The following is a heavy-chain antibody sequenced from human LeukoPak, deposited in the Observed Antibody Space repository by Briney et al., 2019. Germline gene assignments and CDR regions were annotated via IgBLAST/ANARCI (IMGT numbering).Heavy chain of an antibody. CDR3: ARDGGYCSSTSCYVDYYYYYMDV. CDR1: GGTFSSYA. J-gene: IGHJ6*03. Sequence: GASVKVSCKASGGTFSSYAISWVRQAPGQGLEWMGGIIPIFGTANYAQKFQGRVTITADESTSTAYMELSSLRSEDTAVYYCARDGGYCSSTSCYVDYYYYYMDVWGKGTTVTVSS. V-gene: IGHV1-69*13. D-gene: IGHD2-2*03. CDR2: IIPIFGTA.